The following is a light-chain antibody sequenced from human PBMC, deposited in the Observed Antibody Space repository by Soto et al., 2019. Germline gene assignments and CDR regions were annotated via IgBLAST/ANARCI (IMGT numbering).Light chain of an antibody. J-gene: IGKJ3*01. CDR3: QQYYSSPFT. CDR1: QSILYSSNNKNY. CDR2: WAS. Sequence: DIVMTQSPDSLAVSLGERATINCKSSQSILYSSNNKNYLAWYQQKPGQPPNLLIYWASTRQSGVPDRFSGSGSGTDFTLTISSLQAEDVAVYYCQQYYSSPFTFGPGTTVEIK. V-gene: IGKV4-1*01.